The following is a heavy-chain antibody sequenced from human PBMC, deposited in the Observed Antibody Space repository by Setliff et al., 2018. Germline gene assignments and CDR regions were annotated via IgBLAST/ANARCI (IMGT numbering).Heavy chain of an antibody. Sequence: GSLRLSCAVSGLRFSDAWVSWVRQAPGKGLEWAGRIKSYGSGGTIDYAAPVEGRFTISRDDSKNTVYLQMSSLKIEDTAVYYCVHNADFIGTFNTWGQGTMVTVS. CDR2: IKSYGSGGTI. CDR1: GLRFSDAW. V-gene: IGHV3-15*01. CDR3: VHNADFIGTFNT. J-gene: IGHJ3*01. D-gene: IGHD2-8*01.